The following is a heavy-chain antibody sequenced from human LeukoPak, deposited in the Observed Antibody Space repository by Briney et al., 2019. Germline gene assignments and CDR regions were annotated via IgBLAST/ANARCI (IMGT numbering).Heavy chain of an antibody. CDR1: GFTFSSYS. J-gene: IGHJ4*02. CDR2: SSSTI. CDR3: ASRHDYGDSDY. V-gene: IGHV3-48*01. D-gene: IGHD4-17*01. Sequence: GGSLRLSCAASGFTFSSYSMSSSSTIYYADSVKGRSTISRDNAKNSLYLQMNSLRAEDTAVYHCASRHDYGDSDYWGQGTLVTVSS.